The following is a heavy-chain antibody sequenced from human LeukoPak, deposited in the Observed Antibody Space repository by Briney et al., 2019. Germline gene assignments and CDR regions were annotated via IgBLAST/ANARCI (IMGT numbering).Heavy chain of an antibody. Sequence: GGSLRLSCAASGFTFSGFAVSWVRGTPGKGLECVSGISGSGDNTLYADSVKGRFTISRDNSKNTLYLEMNSLRAEDTTIYYCAKMKGHPLPKYYMDVWGQGTTVTVSS. CDR3: AKMKGHPLPKYYMDV. J-gene: IGHJ6*01. CDR1: GFTFSGFA. V-gene: IGHV3-23*01. D-gene: IGHD1-26*01. CDR2: ISGSGDNT.